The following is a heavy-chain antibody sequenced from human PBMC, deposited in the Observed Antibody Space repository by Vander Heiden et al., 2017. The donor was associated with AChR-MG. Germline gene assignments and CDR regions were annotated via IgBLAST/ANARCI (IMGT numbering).Heavy chain of an antibody. Sequence: QVQLVQSGAEVKKPGSSVKVSYKASGGTFSSYAISWVRQAPGQGLEWMGRIIPILGIANYAQKFQGRVTITADKSTSTAYMELSSLRSEDTAVYYCARTYYDSSGYYPIWGQGTLVTVSS. CDR3: ARTYYDSSGYYPI. D-gene: IGHD3-22*01. J-gene: IGHJ4*02. CDR2: IIPILGIA. CDR1: GGTFSSYA. V-gene: IGHV1-69*04.